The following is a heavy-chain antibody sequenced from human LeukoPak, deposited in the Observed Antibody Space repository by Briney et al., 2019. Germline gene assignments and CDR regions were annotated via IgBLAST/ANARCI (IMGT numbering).Heavy chain of an antibody. J-gene: IGHJ6*02. CDR1: GGSISSGGYS. CDR2: IYHSGST. V-gene: IGHV4-30-2*01. Sequence: SETLSLTCAVSGGSISSGGYSWSWIRQPPGKGLEWIGYIYHSGSTYYNPSLKSRVTISVDRSKNQFSLKLSSVTAADTAVYYCARGHYYGMDVWGQGTTVTVSS. CDR3: ARGHYYGMDV.